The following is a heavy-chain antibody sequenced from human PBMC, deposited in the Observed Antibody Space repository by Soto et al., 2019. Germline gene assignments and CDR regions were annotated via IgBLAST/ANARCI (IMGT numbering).Heavy chain of an antibody. CDR2: ISGSGGST. Sequence: GGTLRLSCAASGFTFSSYAMNWVRQAPGKGLEWVSVISGSGGSTYYADAVKGRFTISRDNSKNTLYLQMNSLRAEDTAVYYCAKRTVGWYFDLWGRGTLVTVSS. CDR3: AKRTVGWYFDL. J-gene: IGHJ2*01. CDR1: GFTFSSYA. D-gene: IGHD4-17*01. V-gene: IGHV3-23*01.